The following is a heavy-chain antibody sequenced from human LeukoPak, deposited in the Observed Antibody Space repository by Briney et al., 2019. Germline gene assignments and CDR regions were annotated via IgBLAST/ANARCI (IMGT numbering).Heavy chain of an antibody. CDR3: AKVVRSSGGIYPFSEY. CDR2: INSDGSTI. J-gene: IGHJ4*02. D-gene: IGHD4-23*01. Sequence: GGSLRLSCAASGFTFSNYEMNWVRQAPGKGLEWVSYINSDGSTIYYADSVKGRFTMSRDNAKNSLYLQMNSLRAEDTAVYYCAKVVRSSGGIYPFSEYWGQGTLVTVSS. CDR1: GFTFSNYE. V-gene: IGHV3-48*03.